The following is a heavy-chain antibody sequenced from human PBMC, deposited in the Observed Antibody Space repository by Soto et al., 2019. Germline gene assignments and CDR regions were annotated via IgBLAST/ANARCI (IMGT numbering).Heavy chain of an antibody. CDR3: ARDGYCSSTSCYETYYYGMDV. D-gene: IGHD2-2*03. J-gene: IGHJ6*02. CDR1: GGTFNSYI. Sequence: SVKVSCKASGGTFNSYIFTWVRRAPGQGLEWLGRISPDLDETNYAQKLQGRVTITTDTSASTAYMELSSLRSDDTAVYYCARDGYCSSTSCYETYYYGMDVWGQGTTVTVSS. CDR2: ISPDLDET. V-gene: IGHV1-69*08.